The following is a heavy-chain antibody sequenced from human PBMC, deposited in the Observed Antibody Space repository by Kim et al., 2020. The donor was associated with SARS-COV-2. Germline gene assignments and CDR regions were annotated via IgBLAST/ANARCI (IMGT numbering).Heavy chain of an antibody. V-gene: IGHV3-23*01. J-gene: IGHJ4*02. Sequence: ADSVNGRFTISRDNSTNTLYLQMNSLRAEDTAVYYCAKGRYSSSWYYFDYWGQGTLVTVSS. D-gene: IGHD6-13*01. CDR3: AKGRYSSSWYYFDY.